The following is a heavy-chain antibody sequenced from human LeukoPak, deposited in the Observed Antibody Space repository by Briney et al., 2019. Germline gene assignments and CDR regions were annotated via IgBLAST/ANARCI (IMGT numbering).Heavy chain of an antibody. CDR1: GASISDYY. V-gene: IGHV4-59*12. CDR3: ARLASSGWSHCDY. Sequence: SETLSLTCTVSGASISDYYWSWIRQPPGKGLEWIGFFSNSGTTNYNPSLKSRVTMSVDTSKNQFSLKLSSVTAADTAVYYCARLASSGWSHCDYWGQGTLVTVSS. J-gene: IGHJ4*02. D-gene: IGHD6-19*01. CDR2: FSNSGTT.